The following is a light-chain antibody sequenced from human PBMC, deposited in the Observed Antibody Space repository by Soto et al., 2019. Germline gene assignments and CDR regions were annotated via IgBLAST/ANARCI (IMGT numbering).Light chain of an antibody. V-gene: IGKV1-5*03. CDR2: KAS. CDR1: ESVKSW. CDR3: QQYNTYPWT. Sequence: DLQMTQSPSTLSASIGDRVTITCRASESVKSWLAWYQQKAGKAPKFLIYKASTLESGVPSRFSGIGSGTEFTLTISSLQPDDCATYYCQQYNTYPWTFGQGTKVDIK. J-gene: IGKJ1*01.